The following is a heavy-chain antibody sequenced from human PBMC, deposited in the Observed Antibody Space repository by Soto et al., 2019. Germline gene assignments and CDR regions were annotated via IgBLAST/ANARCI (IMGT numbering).Heavy chain of an antibody. D-gene: IGHD3-10*01. V-gene: IGHV4-39*01. J-gene: IGHJ6*02. CDR1: GRSISSLSSY. CDR3: ARQSEYYYASGRAAPLYGMDV. Sequence: SDTLSLTCTVAGRSISSLSSYGGWVRQPPGKGLEWIGNVYYSGSTYSNPSLKSRLTISADTSKNQFSLKLSSVTAADTAVYFCARQSEYYYASGRAAPLYGMDVWGQGTTVT. CDR2: VYYSGST.